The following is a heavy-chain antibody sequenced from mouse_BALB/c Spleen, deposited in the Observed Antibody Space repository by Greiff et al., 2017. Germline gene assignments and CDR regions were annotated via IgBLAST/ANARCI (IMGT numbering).Heavy chain of an antibody. CDR2: ISSGSSTI. D-gene: IGHD3-1*01. V-gene: IGHV5-17*02. J-gene: IGHJ4*01. CDR3: ARSSGSPMDY. CDR1: GFTFSSFG. Sequence: EVKVVESGGGLVQPGGSRKLSCAASGFTFSSFGMHWVRQAPEKGLEWVAYISSGSSTIYYADTVKGRFTISRDNPKNTLFLQMTSLRSEDTAMYYCARSSGSPMDYWGQGTSVTVSS.